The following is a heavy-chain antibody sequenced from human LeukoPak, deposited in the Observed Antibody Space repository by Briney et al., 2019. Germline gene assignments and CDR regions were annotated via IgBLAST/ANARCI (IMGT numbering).Heavy chain of an antibody. CDR1: EFTFSTYW. J-gene: IGHJ3*02. CDR2: IKQDGSEK. Sequence: PGGSLRLSCAASEFTFSTYWMSWVRQAPGKGLEWVADIKQDGSEKYYVDSVKGRSTISRQNAKNSLFLQMNSLRAEDTAVYYCARHRSGGSQDDAFDIWGQGTMVTVSS. D-gene: IGHD2-15*01. V-gene: IGHV3-7*01. CDR3: ARHRSGGSQDDAFDI.